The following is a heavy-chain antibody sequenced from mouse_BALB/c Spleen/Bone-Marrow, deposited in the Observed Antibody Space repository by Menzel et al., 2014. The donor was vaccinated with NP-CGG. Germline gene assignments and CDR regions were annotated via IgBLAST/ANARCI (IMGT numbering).Heavy chain of an antibody. D-gene: IGHD1-1*01. Sequence: EVQLVESGGGLVQPGGSLKLSCAASGFTFSSYGMSWVRQTPDKRLELVATINNNDGNTYYPDSVKGRFTISRDNAKNTLYLQMSSLKSEDTAMYYCARDNYGSRFDYWGQGTTLTASS. CDR3: ARDNYGSRFDY. CDR1: GFTFSSYG. J-gene: IGHJ2*01. V-gene: IGHV5-6-3*01. CDR2: INNNDGNT.